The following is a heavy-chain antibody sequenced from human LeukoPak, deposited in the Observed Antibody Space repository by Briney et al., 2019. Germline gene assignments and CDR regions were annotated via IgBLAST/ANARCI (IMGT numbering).Heavy chain of an antibody. D-gene: IGHD5-18*01. Sequence: GSLRLSCAASGFTFSSYAMSWVRQPPGKELEWIGEIYHSGSTNYNPSLKSRVTISVDKSKNQFSLKLSSVTAADTAVYYCARVNTAMVTDYWGQGTLVTVSS. V-gene: IGHV4-4*02. J-gene: IGHJ4*02. CDR2: IYHSGST. CDR3: ARVNTAMVTDY. CDR1: GFTFSSYAM.